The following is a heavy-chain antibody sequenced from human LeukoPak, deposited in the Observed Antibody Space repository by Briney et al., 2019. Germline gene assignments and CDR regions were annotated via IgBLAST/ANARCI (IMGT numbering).Heavy chain of an antibody. V-gene: IGHV3-43*01. CDR2: IKWDGTTT. J-gene: IGHJ4*02. Sequence: PGGSLRLSCTASGFTFHDYNMHWVRQPPGKGLEWVSLIKWDGTTTFYADSVKARFTISRDNSKNSLYLQMNSLRSDDTAFYYCAKETSSGWSEPDFWGQGTLVTVSS. CDR1: GFTFHDYN. D-gene: IGHD6-19*01. CDR3: AKETSSGWSEPDF.